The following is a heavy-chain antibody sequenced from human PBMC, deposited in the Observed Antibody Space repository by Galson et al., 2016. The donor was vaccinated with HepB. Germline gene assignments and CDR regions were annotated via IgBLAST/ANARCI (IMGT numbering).Heavy chain of an antibody. J-gene: IGHJ2*01. Sequence: QSGAEVKRPGESLRISCKGSGYNFTSNWISWVRQMPGKGLEWMGRIDPSDSYTNYSPSFQGHVTISADKSISTAYLQWSSLKASDSALYFCARRDYDSSGYRPHWYLDLWGRGTLVTVSS. V-gene: IGHV5-10-1*01. D-gene: IGHD3-22*01. CDR1: GYNFTSNW. CDR2: IDPSDSYT. CDR3: ARRDYDSSGYRPHWYLDL.